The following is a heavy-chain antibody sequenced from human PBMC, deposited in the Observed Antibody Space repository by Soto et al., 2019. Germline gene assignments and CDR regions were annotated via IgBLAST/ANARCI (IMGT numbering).Heavy chain of an antibody. Sequence: QVQLVQSGAEVKKPGSSVKVSCKASGGTFSSYTISWVRQAPGQGLEWMGRIIPILGIANYAQKFQGRVTITAAKSTSTAYMELSSLRSEDTAVYYCARESGFYQSIDIWGQGTMVTVSS. V-gene: IGHV1-69*08. CDR3: ARESGFYQSIDI. J-gene: IGHJ3*02. CDR1: GGTFSSYT. CDR2: IIPILGIA. D-gene: IGHD3-10*01.